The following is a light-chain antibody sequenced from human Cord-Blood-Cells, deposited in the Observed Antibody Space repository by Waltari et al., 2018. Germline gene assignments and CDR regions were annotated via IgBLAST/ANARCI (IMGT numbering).Light chain of an antibody. CDR1: SSDVGSYNL. J-gene: IGLJ2*01. CDR2: EGS. V-gene: IGLV2-23*03. Sequence: QSALTQPASVSGSPGQSLTISCTGTSSDVGSYNLVSWYQQHPGKAPKLMIYEGSKRPSGVSNRFSGSKSGNTASLTISGLQAEDEADYYCCLYAGSSTFEVFGGGTKLTVL. CDR3: CLYAGSSTFEV.